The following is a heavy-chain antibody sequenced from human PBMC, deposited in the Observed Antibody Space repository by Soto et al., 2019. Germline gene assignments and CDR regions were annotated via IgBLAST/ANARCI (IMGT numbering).Heavy chain of an antibody. CDR2: INPNSGGT. V-gene: IGHV1-2*02. J-gene: IGHJ3*02. Sequence: GASVKVSCKASGYTFTGYYMHWVRQAPGQGLEWMGWINPNSGGTNYAQKFQGRVTMTRDTSISTAYMELSRLRSDDTAVYYCARGDSSSWYGPGAFDIWGQGTMVTVSS. D-gene: IGHD6-13*01. CDR3: ARGDSSSWYGPGAFDI. CDR1: GYTFTGYY.